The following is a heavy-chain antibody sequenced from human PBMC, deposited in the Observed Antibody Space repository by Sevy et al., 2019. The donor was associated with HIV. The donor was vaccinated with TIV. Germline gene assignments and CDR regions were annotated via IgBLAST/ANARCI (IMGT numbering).Heavy chain of an antibody. CDR1: GFTFSRNW. CDR3: ARGPPSFYHHTSSFDY. CDR2: IKQDGSEK. J-gene: IGHJ5*01. Sequence: GGSLRLSCAASGFTFSRNWMNWVRQAPGKGLEWVAHIKQDGSEKYYVDSVRGRFAISRDNAKNSLHLQMNSLRAEDTAVYYCARGPPSFYHHTSSFDYWGRGTLVTVSS. V-gene: IGHV3-7*01. D-gene: IGHD3-16*02.